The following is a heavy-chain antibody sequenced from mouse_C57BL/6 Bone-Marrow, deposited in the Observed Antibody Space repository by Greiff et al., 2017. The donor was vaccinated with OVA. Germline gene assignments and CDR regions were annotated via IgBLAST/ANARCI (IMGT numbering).Heavy chain of an antibody. Sequence: QVHVKQPGTELVKPGASVKLSCKASGYTFTSYWMHWVKQRPGQGLEWIGNINPSNGGTNYNEKFKSKATLTVDKSSSTAYMQLSSLTSEDSAVYYCARSRDGYYPSWFAYWGQGTLVTVSA. CDR3: ARSRDGYYPSWFAY. D-gene: IGHD2-3*01. CDR1: GYTFTSYW. J-gene: IGHJ3*01. V-gene: IGHV1-53*01. CDR2: INPSNGGT.